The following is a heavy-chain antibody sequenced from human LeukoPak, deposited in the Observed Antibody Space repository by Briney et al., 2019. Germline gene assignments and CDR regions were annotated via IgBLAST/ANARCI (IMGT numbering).Heavy chain of an antibody. CDR2: INPNSGGT. CDR3: ARGRLGSSGWPSRRWFDP. CDR1: GYTFTGYY. Sequence: ASVEVSCKASGYTFTGYYMHWVRQAPGQGLEWMGWINPNSGGTNYAQKFQGRVTMTRDTSISTAYMELSRLRSDDTAVYYCARGRLGSSGWPSRRWFDPWGQGTLVTVSS. V-gene: IGHV1-2*02. D-gene: IGHD6-19*01. J-gene: IGHJ5*02.